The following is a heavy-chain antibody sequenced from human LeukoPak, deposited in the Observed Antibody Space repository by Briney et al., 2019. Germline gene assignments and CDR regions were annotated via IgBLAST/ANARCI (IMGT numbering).Heavy chain of an antibody. J-gene: IGHJ4*02. CDR2: INHSGST. CDR1: GGSFSGYY. Sequence: SETLSLTCAVYGGSFSGYYWSWIRQPPGKGLEWIGEINHSGSTNYNPSLKSRVTISVDTSKNQFSLKLSSVTAADTAVYYCASSGEIAAAGTSHDYWGQGTPVTVSS. D-gene: IGHD6-13*01. V-gene: IGHV4-34*01. CDR3: ASSGEIAAAGTSHDY.